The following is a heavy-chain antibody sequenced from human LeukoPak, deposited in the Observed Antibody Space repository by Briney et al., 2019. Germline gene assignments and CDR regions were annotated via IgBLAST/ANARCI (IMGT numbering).Heavy chain of an antibody. CDR1: GFTFSSYG. CDR3: AGSGWLYYFDY. CDR2: IRYDGSNK. Sequence: GGTLRLSCAASGFTFSSYGMSWVRQAPGKGLEWVAFIRYDGSNKYYADSVKGRFTISRDNSKNTLYLQMNSLRAEDTAVYYCAGSGWLYYFDYWGQGTLVTVSS. D-gene: IGHD6-19*01. V-gene: IGHV3-30*02. J-gene: IGHJ4*02.